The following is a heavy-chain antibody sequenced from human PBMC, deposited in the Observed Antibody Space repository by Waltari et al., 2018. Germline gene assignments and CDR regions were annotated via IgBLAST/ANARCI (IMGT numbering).Heavy chain of an antibody. V-gene: IGHV2-5*01. Sequence: QITLRESGPTLLKPTQTLTLTCTFSGFSLTTSVVAVGWIRQPPGKALEWLALIYWNDDKRYSPSLESRLTITKDTSRNQVVLTMTNVDPVDTATYFCAHSRSPFYYYYYYMDVWGTGTTVTVSS. J-gene: IGHJ6*03. CDR2: IYWNDDK. CDR3: AHSRSPFYYYYYYMDV. CDR1: GFSLTTSVVA.